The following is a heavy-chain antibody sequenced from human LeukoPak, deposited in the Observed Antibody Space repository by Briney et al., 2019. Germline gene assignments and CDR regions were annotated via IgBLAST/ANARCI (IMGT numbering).Heavy chain of an antibody. CDR2: INHSGST. V-gene: IGHV4-34*01. CDR3: ARAERSPDDAFDI. CDR1: GGSFSGYY. J-gene: IGHJ3*02. D-gene: IGHD1-1*01. Sequence: PSETLSLTCAVYGGSFSGYYWSWIRQPPGKGLEWIGEINHSGSTNYNPSLKSQVTISVDTSKNQFSLKLSSVTAADTAVYYCARAERSPDDAFDIWGQGTMVTVSS.